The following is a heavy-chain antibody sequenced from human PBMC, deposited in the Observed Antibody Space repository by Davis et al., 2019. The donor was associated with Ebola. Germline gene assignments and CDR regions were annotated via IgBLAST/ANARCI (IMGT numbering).Heavy chain of an antibody. D-gene: IGHD1-26*01. CDR3: AKSPWSGSFDY. Sequence: GESLKISCEAAGFIFSNYWMNWARQAPGKGLEWVSSIGPSGSDNHYADSLKGRFTVFRDNSKNTVYLQMYSLRAEDTAMYYCAKSPWSGSFDYWGQGTPVTVSS. J-gene: IGHJ4*02. CDR2: IGPSGSDN. V-gene: IGHV3-21*04. CDR1: GFIFSNYW.